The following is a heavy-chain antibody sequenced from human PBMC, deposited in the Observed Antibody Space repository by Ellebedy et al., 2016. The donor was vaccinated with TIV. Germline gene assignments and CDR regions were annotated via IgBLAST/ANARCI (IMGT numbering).Heavy chain of an antibody. CDR3: ARGRLAEHDSYPYYFDY. CDR1: GGSFSGYY. J-gene: IGHJ4*02. D-gene: IGHD2-21*02. CDR2: INHSGST. V-gene: IGHV4-34*01. Sequence: MPSETLSLTCAVYGGSFSGYYWSWIRQPPGKGLEWIGEINHSGSTNYNPSLKSRVTISVDTSKNQFSLKLSSVTAADTAVYYCARGRLAEHDSYPYYFDYWGQGTLVTVSS.